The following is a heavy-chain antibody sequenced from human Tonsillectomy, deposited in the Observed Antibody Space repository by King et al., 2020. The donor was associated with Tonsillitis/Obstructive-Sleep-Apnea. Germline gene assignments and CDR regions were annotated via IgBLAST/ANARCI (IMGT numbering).Heavy chain of an antibody. CDR1: GFSLSPSGVG. J-gene: IGHJ4*02. D-gene: IGHD4-17*01. CDR2: IYWDDDK. V-gene: IGHV2-5*02. CDR3: AHPTHGDYTYSFDS. Sequence: TLKESGPTLVKPPQTLTLTCTFSGFSLSPSGVGVGWIRQPPGKALEWLALIYWDDDKRHSPSLKSRLTVTKDTSKNQMFLTMTNMHPVETATSHCAHPTHGDYTYSFDSWGKGTPVTVSS.